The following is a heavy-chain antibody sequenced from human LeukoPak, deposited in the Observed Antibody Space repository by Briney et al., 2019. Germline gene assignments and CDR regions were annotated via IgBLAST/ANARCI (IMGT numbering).Heavy chain of an antibody. CDR1: GGSFSGDY. D-gene: IGHD3-10*01. CDR2: INHSGST. J-gene: IGHJ4*02. Sequence: SETLSLTCAVYGGSFSGDYWSWIRQPPGKGLEWIGEINHSGSTNYDPSLKSRVTTSVDTSKNQFSLKLSSVTAADTAVYYCARHQEITMVRGVMFDYWGQGTLVTVSS. CDR3: ARHQEITMVRGVMFDY. V-gene: IGHV4-34*01.